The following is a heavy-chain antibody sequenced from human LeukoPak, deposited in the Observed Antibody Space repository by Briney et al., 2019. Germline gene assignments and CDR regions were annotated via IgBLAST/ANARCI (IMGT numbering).Heavy chain of an antibody. Sequence: SGPTLVNAPQTLTLTCTFSGFSLRTRGEGVGWIRQPPGKALEWLALIYWDDDKRYSPSLKSRVTISKDTSKDQVVLTMNNMDPVDTATYYCAHTVDGVYDYWGQGTLVTVSS. D-gene: IGHD4-23*01. J-gene: IGHJ4*02. CDR1: GFSLRTRGEG. CDR3: AHTVDGVYDY. V-gene: IGHV2-5*02. CDR2: IYWDDDK.